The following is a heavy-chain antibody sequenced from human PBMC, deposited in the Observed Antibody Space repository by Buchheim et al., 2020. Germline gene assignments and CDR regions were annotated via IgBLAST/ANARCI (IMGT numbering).Heavy chain of an antibody. Sequence: QVQLVQSGAEVKKPGASVKVSCKASGYTFTSYYMHWVRQAPGQGPEWLGLINPNTGYTDYAQKFRGRVTMARDTSTTTVYMELSSLRSEDTAVYYCARDGEVGLTYLLHYWGQGTL. V-gene: IGHV1-46*03. CDR2: INPNTGYT. D-gene: IGHD3-3*01. J-gene: IGHJ4*02. CDR1: GYTFTSYY. CDR3: ARDGEVGLTYLLHY.